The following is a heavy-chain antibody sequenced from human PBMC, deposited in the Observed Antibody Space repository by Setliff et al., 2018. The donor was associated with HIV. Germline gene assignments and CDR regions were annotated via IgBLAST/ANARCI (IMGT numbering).Heavy chain of an antibody. CDR3: ARDSRDIVVVIAPEPEPYYYYGMDV. V-gene: IGHV1-69*13. CDR1: GYTFTDYG. D-gene: IGHD2-15*01. CDR2: IIPIFGTP. Sequence: SVKVSCKASGYTFTDYGVFWVRQAPGQGLEWMGGIIPIFGTPNYAQKFKGRLTITADESTSTVYMELSSLRSEDTAVYYCARDSRDIVVVIAPEPEPYYYYGMDVWGEGTTVTVSS. J-gene: IGHJ6*04.